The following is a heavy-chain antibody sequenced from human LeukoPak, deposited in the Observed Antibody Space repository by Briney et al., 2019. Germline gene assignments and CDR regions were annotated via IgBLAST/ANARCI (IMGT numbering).Heavy chain of an antibody. CDR2: INHSGST. CDR1: GGSFSGYY. D-gene: IGHD6-13*01. CDR3: ARGLAAAGPGLNWFDP. Sequence: SETLSLTCAVYGGSFSGYYWSWIRQPPGKGLEWIGEINHSGSTNYNPSLKSRVTISVDTSKNQFSLKLSSVTAADTAVYYCARGLAAAGPGLNWFDPWGQGTLVTVSS. J-gene: IGHJ5*02. V-gene: IGHV4-34*01.